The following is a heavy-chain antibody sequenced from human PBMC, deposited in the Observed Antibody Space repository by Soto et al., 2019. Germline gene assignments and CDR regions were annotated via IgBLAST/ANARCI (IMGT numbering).Heavy chain of an antibody. D-gene: IGHD1-26*01. J-gene: IGHJ5*02. Sequence: EVQLVESGGGLVQPGGSLRLSCAASGFTFSSYSMNWVRQAPGKGLEWVSYISSSSSTIDYADSVKGRFTISRDNAKNSLYLQMNSLRAEDTAVYYCAREEGLLNWFDPWGQGTLVTFSS. V-gene: IGHV3-48*01. CDR3: AREEGLLNWFDP. CDR1: GFTFSSYS. CDR2: ISSSSSTI.